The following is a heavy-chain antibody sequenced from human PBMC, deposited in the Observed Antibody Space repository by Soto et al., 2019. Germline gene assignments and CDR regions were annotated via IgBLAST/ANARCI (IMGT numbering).Heavy chain of an antibody. V-gene: IGHV4-34*01. Sequence: SETLSLTCAVYGGSFSGYYWSWIRQPPGKGLEWIGEINHSGSTNYNPSLKSRVTISVDTSKNQFSLKLSSVTAADTAVYYCARVVYSSSSGDWFDPWGQGTLVTVSS. CDR2: INHSGST. D-gene: IGHD6-6*01. CDR3: ARVVYSSSSGDWFDP. CDR1: GGSFSGYY. J-gene: IGHJ5*02.